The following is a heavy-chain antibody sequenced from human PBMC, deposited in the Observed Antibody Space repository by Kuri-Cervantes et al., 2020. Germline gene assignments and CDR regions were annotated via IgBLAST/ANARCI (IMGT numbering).Heavy chain of an antibody. CDR1: GFTFSSYA. J-gene: IGHJ4*02. CDR3: AKAVGYCTNGVCWGFDY. CDR2: ISGSGGST. V-gene: IGHV3-23*01. D-gene: IGHD2-8*01. Sequence: GGSLRLSCAASGFTFSSYAMSWVRQAPGKGLEWVSAISGSGGSTYYADSVKGRFTISRDNSKNTLYLQMNGLRAEDTAVYYCAKAVGYCTNGVCWGFDYWGQGTLVTVSS.